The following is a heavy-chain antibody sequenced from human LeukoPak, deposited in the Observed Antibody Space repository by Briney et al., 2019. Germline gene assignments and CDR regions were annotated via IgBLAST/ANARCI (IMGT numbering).Heavy chain of an antibody. D-gene: IGHD3-22*01. J-gene: IGHJ5*02. V-gene: IGHV4-4*07. CDR2: IYTSGST. CDR1: GGSISSYY. Sequence: SETLSFTCTVSGGSISSYYWSWIRQPAGKGLEWIGRIYTSGSTNYNPSLKSRVTMSVDTSKNQFSLKLSSVTAADTAVYYCARDLSRADYYDSSEDWFDPWGQGTLVTVSS. CDR3: ARDLSRADYYDSSEDWFDP.